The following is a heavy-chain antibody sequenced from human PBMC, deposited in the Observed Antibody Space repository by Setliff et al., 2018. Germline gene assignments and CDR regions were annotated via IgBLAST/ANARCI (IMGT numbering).Heavy chain of an antibody. CDR1: GGSISSSSYY. V-gene: IGHV4-39*07. D-gene: IGHD1-1*01. J-gene: IGHJ5*02. Sequence: SETLSLTCTVSGGSISSSSYYWGWIRQPPGKGLEWIGTIYYTGNTYYNPSLRSRVTISVDTSKNQFSLNLSSVTAADTAIYYCARVVPLGGTDRWGQGTLVTAPQ. CDR2: IYYTGNT. CDR3: ARVVPLGGTDR.